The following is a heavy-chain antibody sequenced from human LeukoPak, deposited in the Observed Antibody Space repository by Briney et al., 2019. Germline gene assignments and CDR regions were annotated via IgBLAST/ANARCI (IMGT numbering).Heavy chain of an antibody. Sequence: ASVKVSCKASGYTFTSYDINWVRQATGQGLEWMGWMNPNSGNTGYAQKFQGRVTMTRNTSISTAYMELSSLRSEDTAVYYCARVSGSGYSSGWYIWDGYYYYYYGMDVWGQGTTVTVS. V-gene: IGHV1-8*01. CDR1: GYTFTSYD. CDR3: ARVSGSGYSSGWYIWDGYYYYYYGMDV. J-gene: IGHJ6*02. CDR2: MNPNSGNT. D-gene: IGHD6-19*01.